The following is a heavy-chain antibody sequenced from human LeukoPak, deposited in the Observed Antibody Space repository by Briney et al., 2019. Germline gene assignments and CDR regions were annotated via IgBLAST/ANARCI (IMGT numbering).Heavy chain of an antibody. V-gene: IGHV1-18*01. CDR1: GYTFTSYG. Sequence: GASVKVSCKASGYTFTSYGISGVRQAPGQGLEWMGWISGYNGNTNYAQKLQGRVTVTTDTSTSTAYMELRSLRSDDTAVYYCARGSSTMVRGVHDYWGQGTLVTVSS. D-gene: IGHD3-10*01. J-gene: IGHJ4*02. CDR2: ISGYNGNT. CDR3: ARGSSTMVRGVHDY.